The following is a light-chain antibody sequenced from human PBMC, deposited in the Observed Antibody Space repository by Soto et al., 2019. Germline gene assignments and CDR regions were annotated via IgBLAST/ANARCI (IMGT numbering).Light chain of an antibody. CDR3: QQYNDYWT. CDR2: HAS. CDR1: QSINYW. V-gene: IGKV1-5*01. Sequence: DRHMTKYTPTLSASVGDRATISCRASQSINYWLAWYQQKPGKDPXXLIYHASSLESGVPSRFSGNGSGTVFTLTFSSLPPDYIGNYDCQQYNDYWTFCQGTMV. J-gene: IGKJ1*01.